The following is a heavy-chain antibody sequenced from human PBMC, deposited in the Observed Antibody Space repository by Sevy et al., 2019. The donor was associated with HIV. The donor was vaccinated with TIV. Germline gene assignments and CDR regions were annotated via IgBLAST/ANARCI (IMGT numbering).Heavy chain of an antibody. D-gene: IGHD5-18*01. J-gene: IGHJ6*02. CDR2: INHSGST. Sequence: SETLSLTCAVYGGSFSGYYWSWIRQPPGKGLEWIGEINHSGSTNCNPSLKSRVTISVDTSKNQFSLKLSSVTAADTAVYYRARGRGYSYGHSGYYYGLDVWGQGTTVTVSS. V-gene: IGHV4-34*01. CDR1: GGSFSGYY. CDR3: ARGRGYSYGHSGYYYGLDV.